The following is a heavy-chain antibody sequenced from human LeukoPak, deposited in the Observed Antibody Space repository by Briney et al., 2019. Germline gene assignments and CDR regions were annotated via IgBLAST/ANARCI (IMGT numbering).Heavy chain of an antibody. V-gene: IGHV4-34*01. D-gene: IGHD3-10*01. CDR1: GGSFSGYY. CDR2: INHSGST. J-gene: IGHJ6*02. CDR3: ARVRPMVRGLGGWFHYYGMDV. Sequence: PSETLSLTCAVYGGSFSGYYWSWIRQPPGKGLEWIGEINHSGSTNYNPSLKSRVTISVDTSKNQFSLKLSSVTAADTAVYYCARVRPMVRGLGGWFHYYGMDVWGQGTTVTVSS.